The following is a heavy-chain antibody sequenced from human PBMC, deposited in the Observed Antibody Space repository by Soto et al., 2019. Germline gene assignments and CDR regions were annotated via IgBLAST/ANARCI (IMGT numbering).Heavy chain of an antibody. CDR2: IDPKSGGA. V-gene: IGHV1-2*07. J-gene: IGHJ4*02. CDR3: ARAMASTWFDC. Sequence: GASVKVSCKASGYTFSGYYLHWLRQAPGQGPEWMGWIDPKSGGAHYANNFQGRVTLTWDTSLSTAYMDLSSLRSDDTAVYYCARAMASTWFDCWGQGSLVTVS. CDR1: GYTFSGYY. D-gene: IGHD2-8*01.